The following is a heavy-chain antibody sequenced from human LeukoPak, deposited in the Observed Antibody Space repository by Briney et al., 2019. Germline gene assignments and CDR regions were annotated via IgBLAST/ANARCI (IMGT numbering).Heavy chain of an antibody. V-gene: IGHV1-69*02. Sequence: SVKISCQASGDTFSSYTICRVRQAPGQGLEWMGRIIPIFSIANYAHKFQGSVPLTAGKSTGTAYMELSTLRSDDTALYFCAPGPNSGVGDCYYWGQGTLVTVS. CDR3: APGPNSGVGDCYY. D-gene: IGHD3-16*01. CDR1: GDTFSSYT. CDR2: IIPIFSIA. J-gene: IGHJ4*02.